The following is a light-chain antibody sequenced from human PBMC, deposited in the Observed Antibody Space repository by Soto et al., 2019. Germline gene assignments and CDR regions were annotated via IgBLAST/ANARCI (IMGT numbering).Light chain of an antibody. CDR1: ALPKQY. CDR2: KDS. CDR3: QSADSSGTYV. Sequence: ELTQPPSVSVSPGQTARITCSGDALPKQYAYWYQQKPGQAPVLVIYKDSERPSGIPERFSGSSSGTTVTLTISGVQAEDEADYYCQSADSSGTYVFGTGTKSPS. J-gene: IGLJ1*01. V-gene: IGLV3-25*02.